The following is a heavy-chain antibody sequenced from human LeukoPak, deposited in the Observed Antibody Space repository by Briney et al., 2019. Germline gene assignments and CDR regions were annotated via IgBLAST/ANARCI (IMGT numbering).Heavy chain of an antibody. D-gene: IGHD3-10*01. CDR1: GYSFTNYW. Sequence: NRGESLKISCKGSGYSFTNYWIGWVRLMPGKGLEWMGIIYPGDSDTRYSPSFQGQVTFSADKSISAAYLQWSSLKASDTAMYYCARHGGSYYYDSGSRYFDYWGQGTLVTVSS. CDR2: IYPGDSDT. V-gene: IGHV5-51*01. J-gene: IGHJ4*02. CDR3: ARHGGSYYYDSGSRYFDY.